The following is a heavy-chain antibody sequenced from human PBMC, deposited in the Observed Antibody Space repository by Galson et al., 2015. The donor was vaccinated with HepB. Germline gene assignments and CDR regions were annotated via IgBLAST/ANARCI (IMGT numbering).Heavy chain of an antibody. CDR1: GFTFNNFA. Sequence: SLRLSCAASGFTFNNFAMHWVRQAPGKGLEWVAVISYDGTSKYYADSVKGRFTISRDNSKNTLHLQMNSLRAEDTALYYCARGADWNSFDYWGQGTLVTVSS. V-gene: IGHV3-30-3*01. J-gene: IGHJ4*02. CDR2: ISYDGTSK. CDR3: ARGADWNSFDY. D-gene: IGHD1-1*01.